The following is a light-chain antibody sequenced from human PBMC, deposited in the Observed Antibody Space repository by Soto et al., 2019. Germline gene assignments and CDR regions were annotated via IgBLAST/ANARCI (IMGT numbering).Light chain of an antibody. CDR1: SSNIGSNT. V-gene: IGLV1-44*01. J-gene: IGLJ3*02. Sequence: QSVLTQPPSASGTPGQRVAISCSGSSSNIGSNTVNWYQQLPGTAPKLLIYSTDQRPSGVPDRFSGSKSGTSASLAISGLQSADEADYYCAAWDDSLNGWVFGGGTQLTVL. CDR2: STD. CDR3: AAWDDSLNGWV.